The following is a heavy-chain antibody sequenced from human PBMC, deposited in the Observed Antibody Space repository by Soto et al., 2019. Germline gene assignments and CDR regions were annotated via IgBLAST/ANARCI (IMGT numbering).Heavy chain of an antibody. CDR2: IYPGDSDT. V-gene: IGHV5-51*01. CDR1: GYSFTSYW. J-gene: IGHJ6*02. CDR3: ARRRELRGYYYYYGMDV. D-gene: IGHD1-7*01. Sequence: GESLKISCKGSGYSFTSYWIGWVRQMPGKGLEWVGIIYPGDSDTRYSPSFQGQVTISADKSISTAYLQWSSLKASDTAMYYCARRRELRGYYYYYGMDVWGQGTTVTVSS.